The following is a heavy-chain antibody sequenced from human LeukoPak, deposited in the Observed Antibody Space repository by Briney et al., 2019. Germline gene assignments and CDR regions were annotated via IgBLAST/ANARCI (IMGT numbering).Heavy chain of an antibody. J-gene: IGHJ4*02. V-gene: IGHV3-33*01. D-gene: IGHD5-18*01. Sequence: GGSLRLSCAASGFTFSSHGMHWVRQAPGKGLECVAVIWYDGSKKYHADSVKGRFTISRDNSKNTLYLQMNSLRAEDTAVYYCARDLLGYSYDAYYFDFWGQGTLVTVSS. CDR3: ARDLLGYSYDAYYFDF. CDR1: GFTFSSHG. CDR2: IWYDGSKK.